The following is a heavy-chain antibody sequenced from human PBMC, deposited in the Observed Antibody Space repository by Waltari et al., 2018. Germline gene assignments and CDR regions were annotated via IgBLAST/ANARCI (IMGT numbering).Heavy chain of an antibody. CDR3: ARVPYSSGWVGSWFDP. CDR2: INTNTGNP. V-gene: IGHV7-4-1*02. CDR1: GYTFTSYA. Sequence: QVQLVQSGSELKKPGASVKVSCKASGYTFTSYAMNWVRQAPGQGLEGMGWINTNTGNPTYAHGFTGRCVYSLHTSFSTAYLQISSLKAEDTAVYYCARVPYSSGWVGSWFDPWGQGTLVTVSS. J-gene: IGHJ5*02. D-gene: IGHD6-19*01.